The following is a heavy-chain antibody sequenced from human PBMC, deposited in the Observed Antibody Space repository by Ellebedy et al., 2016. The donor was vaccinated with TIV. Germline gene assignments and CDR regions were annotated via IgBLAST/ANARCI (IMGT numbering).Heavy chain of an antibody. V-gene: IGHV4-59*13. Sequence: GSLRPSXTVSGGCFNSYYWTWIRQLPGKGLEWVGHLTHTGRTNYNPSLQSRVAISLDSSKTQFSLELNSVTAADPAVYFCARSCSPSCWECLEYWGQGVLVTVSS. J-gene: IGHJ4*02. CDR2: LTHTGRT. D-gene: IGHD2-2*01. CDR1: GGCFNSYY. CDR3: ARSCSPSCWECLEY.